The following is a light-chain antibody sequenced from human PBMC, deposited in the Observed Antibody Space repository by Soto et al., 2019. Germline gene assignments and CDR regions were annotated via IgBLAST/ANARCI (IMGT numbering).Light chain of an antibody. V-gene: IGKV1-39*01. CDR1: QSIGSY. CDR2: AAS. Sequence: DIQMIQSPSSLSASVGDRVSITCRASQSIGSYVNWYQQTPGKAPKLLIYAASSLQSGVPSRFSGGGYGTDFTLTITGPQPEDFATHYCQQGYVLPRTFGQGTQVEVK. CDR3: QQGYVLPRT. J-gene: IGKJ1*01.